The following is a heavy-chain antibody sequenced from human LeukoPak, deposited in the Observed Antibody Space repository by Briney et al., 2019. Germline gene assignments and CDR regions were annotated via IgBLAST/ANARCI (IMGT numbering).Heavy chain of an antibody. CDR2: ISATGGST. V-gene: IGHV3-23*01. CDR1: GFTFSSHA. CDR3: GRYDYNRYVAY. D-gene: IGHD5-24*01. Sequence: GGPLRLSCAASGFTFSSHAMIWVRQAPGKGLEWVSPISATGGSTYYADPVKGRFTISRDNSKNTLYLQMNSLRADDTAVYFCGRYDYNRYVAYWGQGTLVTVSS. J-gene: IGHJ4*02.